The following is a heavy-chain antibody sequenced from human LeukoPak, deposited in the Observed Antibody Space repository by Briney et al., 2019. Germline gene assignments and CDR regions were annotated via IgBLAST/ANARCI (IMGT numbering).Heavy chain of an antibody. CDR2: IIPIFGTA. CDR1: GGTFSSYA. Sequence: RASVKVSCKASGGTFSSYAISWVRQAPGQGLEWMGGIIPIFGTANYAQKFQGRVTITADESTSTAYMELSSLRSEDTAVYYCARHPYDYMDVWGKGTTVTVSS. CDR3: ARHPYDYMDV. D-gene: IGHD3-3*01. J-gene: IGHJ6*03. V-gene: IGHV1-69*13.